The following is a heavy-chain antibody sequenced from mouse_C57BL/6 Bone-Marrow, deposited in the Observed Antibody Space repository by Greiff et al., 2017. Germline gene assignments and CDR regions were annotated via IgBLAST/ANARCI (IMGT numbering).Heavy chain of an antibody. D-gene: IGHD3-2*02. CDR1: GYTFTSYW. CDR2: IHPNSGST. V-gene: IGHV1-64*01. CDR3: ARKEQLRDDFDV. J-gene: IGHJ1*03. Sequence: VQLQQPGAELVKPGASVKLSCKASGYTFTSYWMHWVKQRPGQGLEWIGMIHPNSGSTNYNEKFKSKATLTVDKSSSTAYMQLSSLTSEDSAVYYCARKEQLRDDFDVWGTGTTVTVSS.